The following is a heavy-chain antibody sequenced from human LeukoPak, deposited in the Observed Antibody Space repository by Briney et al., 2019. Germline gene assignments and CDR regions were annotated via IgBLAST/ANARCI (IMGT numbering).Heavy chain of an antibody. J-gene: IGHJ4*02. CDR3: ARADYDFWSGYHYPFDY. D-gene: IGHD3-3*01. Sequence: GGSLRLSCAASGFTVSSNYMSWVRQAPGKGLEWVSYISSSGSTIYYADSVKGRFTIPRDNAKNSLYLQMNSLRAEDTAVYYCARADYDFWSGYHYPFDYWGQGTLVTVSS. CDR2: ISSSGSTI. CDR1: GFTVSSNY. V-gene: IGHV3-11*04.